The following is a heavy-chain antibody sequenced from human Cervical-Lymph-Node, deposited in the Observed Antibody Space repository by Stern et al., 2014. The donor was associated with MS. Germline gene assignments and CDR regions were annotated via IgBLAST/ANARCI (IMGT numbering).Heavy chain of an antibody. CDR3: ARGTTSPNGMDV. D-gene: IGHD2-2*01. V-gene: IGHV1-69*09. CDR1: GGTSNYYA. Sequence: VQLVESGSEVRKPGSSVKVSCKASGGTSNYYAFSWVRQAPGQGLEWMGRIIPVFGIGIYAQKFKGRVAITADKSTNTAYMELRSLRSEDTAVYFCARGTTSPNGMDVWGQGTTVTVSS. J-gene: IGHJ6*02. CDR2: IIPVFGIG.